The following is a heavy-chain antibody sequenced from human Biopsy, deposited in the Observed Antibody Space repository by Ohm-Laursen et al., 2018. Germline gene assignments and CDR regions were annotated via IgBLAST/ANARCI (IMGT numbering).Heavy chain of an antibody. CDR3: ARAKLEPVYYYYGMDV. CDR1: GYLFINYG. V-gene: IGHV1-18*01. D-gene: IGHD1-1*01. Sequence: ASVKVSCKASGYLFINYGISWVRQAPGQGLEWLGWISTYNGNTNYAQKFRGRVTMTTDKPTSTAYVELRSLRSDDTAVYYCARAKLEPVYYYYGMDVWGQGTTVTVSS. CDR2: ISTYNGNT. J-gene: IGHJ6*02.